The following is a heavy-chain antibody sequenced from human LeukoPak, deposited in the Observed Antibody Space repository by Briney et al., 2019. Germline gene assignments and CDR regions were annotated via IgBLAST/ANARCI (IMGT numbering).Heavy chain of an antibody. V-gene: IGHV3-20*04. CDR3: ARDDRDYVWGSYRN. Sequence: GGSLRLSCAASGFPFSTYAMNWVREAPGKGLEWVSGINWYGGRTGYADSVKGRFTISRDNAKNSLYLQMNSLRAEDTALYYCARDDRDYVWGSYRNWGQGTLVTVSS. D-gene: IGHD3-16*02. CDR1: GFPFSTYA. J-gene: IGHJ4*02. CDR2: INWYGGRT.